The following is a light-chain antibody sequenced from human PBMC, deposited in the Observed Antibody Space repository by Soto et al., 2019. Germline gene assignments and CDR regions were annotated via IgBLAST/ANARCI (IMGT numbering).Light chain of an antibody. J-gene: IGKJ1*01. CDR3: QQYNSYQRA. V-gene: IGKV1-5*01. CDR1: QSISSY. Sequence: DIQITQSPSSLSASVVERVTITCRASQSISSYLNWYQQKPGKAPKLLIYDASSLESGVPSRFSGSGSGTEFTLTISSLQPDDFATYYCQQYNSYQRAFGQGTKVDIK. CDR2: DAS.